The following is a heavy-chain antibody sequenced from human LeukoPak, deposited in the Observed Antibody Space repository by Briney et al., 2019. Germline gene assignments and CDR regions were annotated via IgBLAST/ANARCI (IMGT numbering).Heavy chain of an antibody. CDR1: GGSISSGDYY. CDR2: IYYSGST. J-gene: IGHJ5*02. CDR3: ARLLYDSSGYYVNWFDP. V-gene: IGHV4-30-4*08. D-gene: IGHD3-22*01. Sequence: SETLSLTCTVSGGSISSGDYYWGWIRQPQGKGVEWIEYIYYSGSTYYNPSVKSRVTITVNTTKNKYSRKQSSVTAADTAVYYCARLLYDSSGYYVNWFDPWGQGTLVTVSS.